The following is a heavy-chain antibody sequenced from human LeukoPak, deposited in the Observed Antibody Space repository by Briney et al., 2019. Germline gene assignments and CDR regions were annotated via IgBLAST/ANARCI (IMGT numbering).Heavy chain of an antibody. J-gene: IGHJ6*02. CDR1: GFTFSSYS. CDR2: ISSSSSYI. V-gene: IGHV3-21*01. D-gene: IGHD3-9*01. CDR3: ARDGILTPYYGMDV. Sequence: GGSLRLSCAASGFTFSSYSMNWVRQAPGKGLEWVSSISSSSSYIYYADSVKGRFTISRDNAKNSLYLQMNSLRAEDTAVYYCARDGILTPYYGMDVWGQGTTVTVSS.